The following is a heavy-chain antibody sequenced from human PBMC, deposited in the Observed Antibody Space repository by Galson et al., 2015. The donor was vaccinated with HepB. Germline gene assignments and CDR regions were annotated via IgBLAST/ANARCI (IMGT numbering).Heavy chain of an antibody. J-gene: IGHJ6*02. Sequence: QSGAEVKKPGESLKISCKASGYSFTNHRIGWVRQMPGKGLEWMGIIYPGDSDARYSPSFQGQVTISVDKSISTAYLQWSSLKASDTGMYCCARRDRGTYAMDVWGQGTTVTVSS. CDR1: GYSFTNHR. CDR3: ARRDRGTYAMDV. V-gene: IGHV5-51*01. D-gene: IGHD1-26*01. CDR2: IYPGDSDA.